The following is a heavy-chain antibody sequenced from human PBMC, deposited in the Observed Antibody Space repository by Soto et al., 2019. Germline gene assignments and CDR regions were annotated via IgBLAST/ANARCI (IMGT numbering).Heavy chain of an antibody. CDR3: ARRYSSSWYLWFDP. CDR2: IYYSGST. CDR1: GGSLSSYY. J-gene: IGHJ5*02. Sequence: QVQLQESGPGLVKPSETLSLTCTVSGGSLSSYYWSWIRQPPGKGLEWIGYIYYSGSTNYNPSLKSRVTKSVDTSKNQFSLKLISVTAADTAVYYCARRYSSSWYLWFDPWGQGTLVTVSS. V-gene: IGHV4-59*08. D-gene: IGHD6-13*01.